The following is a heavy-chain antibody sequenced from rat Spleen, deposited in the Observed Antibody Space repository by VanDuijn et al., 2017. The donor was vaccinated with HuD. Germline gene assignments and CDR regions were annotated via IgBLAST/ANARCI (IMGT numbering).Heavy chain of an antibody. Sequence: EVQLVESGGDLVQPGRSLKLSCAASGFTFSDYYMAWVRQAPTKGLEWVASISTGGGNTYYRDSVKGRFTISRDNAKNTLYLQMDSLRSEDTATYYCARQITTRDYFDYWGQGVMVTVSS. CDR2: ISTGGGNT. CDR1: GFTFSDYY. D-gene: IGHD1-10*01. V-gene: IGHV5-25*01. CDR3: ARQITTRDYFDY. J-gene: IGHJ2*01.